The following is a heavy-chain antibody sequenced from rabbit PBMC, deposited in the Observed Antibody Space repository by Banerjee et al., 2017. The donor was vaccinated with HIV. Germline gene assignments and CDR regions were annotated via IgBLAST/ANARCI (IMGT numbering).Heavy chain of an antibody. J-gene: IGHJ4*01. V-gene: IGHV1S40*01. Sequence: QSLEESGGGLVKPGASLTLTCKASGFSFNSGYDMCWVRQAPGKGLEWIACIYAGSSGSTYSATWAKGRFTISKTSSTTVTLQMTSLTAADTATYFCARDLDGVIGWIFGWWGPGTLVTVS. CDR3: ARDLDGVIGWIFGW. CDR1: GFSFNSGYD. CDR2: IYAGSSGST. D-gene: IGHD1-1*01.